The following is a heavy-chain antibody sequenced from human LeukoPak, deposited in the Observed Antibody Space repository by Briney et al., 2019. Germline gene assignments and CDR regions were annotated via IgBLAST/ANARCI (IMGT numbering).Heavy chain of an antibody. J-gene: IGHJ4*02. CDR2: IKQDGSLE. CDR1: GFTIENYW. V-gene: IGHV3-7*01. Sequence: GGSLRLSCVGSGFTIENYWMHWVRQAPGKGPEWVANIKQDGSLEHYMDSVKGRFTISRDNANSSLILQMDSLRAEDTAVYYCARWTGVIDSWGQGTLVTVSS. D-gene: IGHD2-21*01. CDR3: ARWTGVIDS.